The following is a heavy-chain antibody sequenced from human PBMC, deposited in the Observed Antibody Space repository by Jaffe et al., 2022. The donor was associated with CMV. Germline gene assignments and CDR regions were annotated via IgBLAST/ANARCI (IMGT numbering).Heavy chain of an antibody. V-gene: IGHV4-59*08. D-gene: IGHD6-6*01. CDR2: IYYSGST. J-gene: IGHJ4*02. CDR3: ARHKDSSSMLDY. Sequence: QVQLQESGPGLVKPSETLSLTCTVSGGSISSYYWSWIRQPPGKGLEWIGYIYYSGSTNYNPSLKSRVTISVDTSKNQFSLKLSSVTAADTAVYYCARHKDSSSMLDYWGQGTLVTVSS. CDR1: GGSISSYY.